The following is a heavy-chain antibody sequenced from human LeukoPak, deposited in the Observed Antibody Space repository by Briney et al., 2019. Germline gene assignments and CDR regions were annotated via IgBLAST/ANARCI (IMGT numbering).Heavy chain of an antibody. CDR1: GYTFTGYY. Sequence: ASVKVSCKAFGYTFTGYYMHWVRQAPGQGLEWMGRINPNSGGTNYAQKFQGRVTMTRDTSISTAYMELSRLRSDDTAVYYCARPYCSSTSCYGWFDPWGQGTLVTVSS. CDR3: ARPYCSSTSCYGWFDP. CDR2: INPNSGGT. V-gene: IGHV1-2*06. J-gene: IGHJ5*02. D-gene: IGHD2-2*01.